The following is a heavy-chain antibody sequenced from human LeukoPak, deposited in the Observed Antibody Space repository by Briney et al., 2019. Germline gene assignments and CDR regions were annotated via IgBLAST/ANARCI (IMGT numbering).Heavy chain of an antibody. D-gene: IGHD2-15*01. CDR3: ARGRFGLGYCSGGSCYPLDY. CDR1: GYTFTSYD. CDR2: MNPNSGNT. J-gene: IGHJ4*02. Sequence: ASVKVSCKASGYTFTSYDINWVRQATGQGLEWMGWMNPNSGNTGYAQKFQGRVTMTRNTSISTAYMELSSLRSEDTAVYYCARGRFGLGYCSGGSCYPLDYWGQGTLVTVSS. V-gene: IGHV1-8*01.